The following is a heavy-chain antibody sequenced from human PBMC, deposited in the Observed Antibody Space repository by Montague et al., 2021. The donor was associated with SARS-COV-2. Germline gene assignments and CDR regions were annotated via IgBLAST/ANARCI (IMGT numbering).Heavy chain of an antibody. V-gene: IGHV4-61*02. J-gene: IGHJ4*02. CDR3: ARVPNWNYVPDY. CDR2: IQASGIT. D-gene: IGHD1-7*01. Sequence: TLSLTCTVSGGSISSASFYWTWIRQSAGKGLEWIGRIQASGITNYNPSLKSRVAMSVDTSKNQFSLSLNSVTAADTATYFCARVPNWNYVPDYWGQGTLVTASS. CDR1: GGSISSASFY.